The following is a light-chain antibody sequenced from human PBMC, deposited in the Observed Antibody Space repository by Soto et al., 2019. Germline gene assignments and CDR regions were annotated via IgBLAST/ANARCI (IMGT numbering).Light chain of an antibody. J-gene: IGLJ1*01. Sequence: SVLTQPASVSGSPGQSITISCTGTSSDVGAYNYVSWYQQHPGKAPKLMIYEVNNRPSGVSNRFSGSKSGNTASLTISGLQAEDEADYYCNSYTSDYTYVFGTGTKAPS. V-gene: IGLV2-14*01. CDR3: NSYTSDYTYV. CDR1: SSDVGAYNY. CDR2: EVN.